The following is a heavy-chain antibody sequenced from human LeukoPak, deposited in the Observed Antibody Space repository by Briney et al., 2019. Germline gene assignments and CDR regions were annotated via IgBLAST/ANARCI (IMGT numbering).Heavy chain of an antibody. CDR2: IYYTGST. CDR3: ARSIISVAGIYDS. J-gene: IGHJ4*02. V-gene: IGHV4-61*01. Sequence: IPSETLSLTCTVSGDSVSNGNYYWSWLRQPPGKALEWIGYIYYTGSTYYNPSLEGRVTISVDTSKNQFSLNLSSVTAADTAVYYCARSIISVAGIYDSWGQGTLVTVPS. D-gene: IGHD6-19*01. CDR1: GDSVSNGNYY.